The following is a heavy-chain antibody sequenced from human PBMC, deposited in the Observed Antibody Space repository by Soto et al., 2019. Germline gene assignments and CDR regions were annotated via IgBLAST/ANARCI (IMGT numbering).Heavy chain of an antibody. J-gene: IGHJ4*02. D-gene: IGHD3-9*01. Sequence: GGSLILSCAASGFTFDDYSMHWVRQAPGKGLEWVSGISWNSGSIGYADSVKGRFTISRDNAKNSLYPQMNSLRAEDTALYYCAKDSADILTGYYIHWGQGT. CDR3: AKDSADILTGYYIH. V-gene: IGHV3-9*01. CDR1: GFTFDDYS. CDR2: ISWNSGSI.